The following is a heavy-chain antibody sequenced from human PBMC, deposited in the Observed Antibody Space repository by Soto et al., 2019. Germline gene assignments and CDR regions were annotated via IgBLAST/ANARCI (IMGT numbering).Heavy chain of an antibody. V-gene: IGHV4-59*08. CDR1: GDSISSYF. CDR3: ARHPGTLYYGGTYSLSRGGMDV. D-gene: IGHD3-16*01. CDR2: ISYSGST. J-gene: IGHJ6*02. Sequence: QVQLQESGPGLVKPSETLSLTCTVSGDSISSYFWSWIRRHPAKGLEWIGYISYSGSTNYNPSLKSRVTISVNTSRKQFSLRLTSVTAADTAGYYCARHPGTLYYGGTYSLSRGGMDVWGQGTTVTVTS.